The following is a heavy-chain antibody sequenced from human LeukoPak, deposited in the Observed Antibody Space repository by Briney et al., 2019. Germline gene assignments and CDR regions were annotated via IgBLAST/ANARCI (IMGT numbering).Heavy chain of an antibody. D-gene: IGHD1-26*01. CDR1: GGSISSSNW. CDR2: IYHSGST. Sequence: PSETLSLTCAVSGGSISSSNWWSWVRQPPAKGLEWIGEIYHSGSTNYNPSLKSRVTISVDTSKNQFSLKLNSVTAADTAVYYCAREKGGTARAYDAFDIWGQGTMVTVSS. J-gene: IGHJ3*02. CDR3: AREKGGTARAYDAFDI. V-gene: IGHV4-4*02.